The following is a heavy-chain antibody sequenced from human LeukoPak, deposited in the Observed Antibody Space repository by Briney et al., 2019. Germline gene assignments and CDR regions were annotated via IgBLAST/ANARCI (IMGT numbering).Heavy chain of an antibody. CDR2: ISSSSSYT. J-gene: IGHJ4*02. Sequence: PGGSLRLSCAASGFTFSDYYMSWIRQAPGKGLEWVSYISSSSSYTNYADSVKGRFTISRDNVKSSLYLQMNRLRDEDTAVYYCARAAGGGYYDSSGYYLFDYWGQGTLVTVSS. CDR1: GFTFSDYY. V-gene: IGHV3-11*06. D-gene: IGHD3-22*01. CDR3: ARAAGGGYYDSSGYYLFDY.